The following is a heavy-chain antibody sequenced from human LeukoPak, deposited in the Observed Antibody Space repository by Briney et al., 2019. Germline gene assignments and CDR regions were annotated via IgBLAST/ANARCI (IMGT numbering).Heavy chain of an antibody. D-gene: IGHD6-6*01. CDR2: IIPIFGTA. CDR1: GGTFSSYA. V-gene: IGHV1-69*05. J-gene: IGHJ4*02. CDR3: ARGWRRPGQLPDY. Sequence: WASVKVSCKASGGTFSSYAISWVRQAPGQGLEWMGGIIPIFGTANYAQKFQGRVTITTDESTSTAYMELSSLRSEDTAVYYCARGWRRPGQLPDYWGQGTLVTVSS.